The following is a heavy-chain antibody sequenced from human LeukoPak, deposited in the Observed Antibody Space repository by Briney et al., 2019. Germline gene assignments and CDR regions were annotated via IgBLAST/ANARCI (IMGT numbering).Heavy chain of an antibody. CDR2: ISGSGGST. CDR1: GFTFSSYA. Sequence: GGSLRLSCAASGFTFSSYAMSWVRQAPGKGLEWVSAISGSGGSTYYADSVKGRFTISRDNSKNMLYLQMNSLRAEDTAVYHCAKDRDEYGTSSGNLDYWGQGTLVTVSS. J-gene: IGHJ4*02. V-gene: IGHV3-23*01. D-gene: IGHD6-6*01. CDR3: AKDRDEYGTSSGNLDY.